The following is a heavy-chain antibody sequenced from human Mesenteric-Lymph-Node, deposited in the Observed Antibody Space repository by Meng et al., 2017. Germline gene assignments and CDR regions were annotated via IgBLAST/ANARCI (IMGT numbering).Heavy chain of an antibody. CDR2: ISSSGSTI. D-gene: IGHD3-10*01. Sequence: QVRRVQSGAEVKKPGGSLRLSCAASGFTFSDYYMSWIRQAPGKGLEWVSYISSSGSTIYYADSVKGRFTISRDNAKNSLYLQMNSLRAEDTAVYYCARTARITNLRFDYWGQGTLVTVSS. CDR3: ARTARITNLRFDY. CDR1: GFTFSDYY. V-gene: IGHV3-11*04. J-gene: IGHJ4*02.